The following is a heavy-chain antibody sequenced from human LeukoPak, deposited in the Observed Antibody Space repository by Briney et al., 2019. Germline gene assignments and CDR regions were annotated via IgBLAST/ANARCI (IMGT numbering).Heavy chain of an antibody. J-gene: IGHJ3*02. CDR2: IYTSGST. CDR1: GGSISSYY. CDR3: ARDGILTSLRAFDI. D-gene: IGHD3-9*01. Sequence: PSETLSLTCTVSGGSISSYYWSWIRQPAGKGLEWIGRIYTSGSTNYNPSLKSRVTMSVDTSKNQFSLKLSSVTAADTAVYYCARDGILTSLRAFDIWGQGTMVTVSS. V-gene: IGHV4-4*07.